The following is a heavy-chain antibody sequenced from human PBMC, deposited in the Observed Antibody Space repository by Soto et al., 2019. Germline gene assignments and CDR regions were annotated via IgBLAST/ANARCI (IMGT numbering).Heavy chain of an antibody. CDR3: TTYSGAAFEY. CDR1: VLTFNNAW. J-gene: IGHJ4*02. D-gene: IGHD1-26*01. Sequence: GSLRVSCLASVLTFNNAWMNWVRQAPGKGLEWVGRIRSKSDGGTTDYAAPVKGRFTISRDDSKNMVDLQMSSLKTEDTAIYYCTTYSGAAFEYWGQGALVTVSS. V-gene: IGHV3-15*01. CDR2: IRSKSDGGTT.